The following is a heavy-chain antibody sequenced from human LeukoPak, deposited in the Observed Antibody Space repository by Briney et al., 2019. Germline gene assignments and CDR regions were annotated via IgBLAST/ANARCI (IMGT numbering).Heavy chain of an antibody. V-gene: IGHV3-30*01. J-gene: IGHJ4*02. CDR3: ARDGSTGFDY. CDR2: ISYDGSNK. Sequence: GGSLRLSCGASGFTFSSYAMHWVRQAPGKGLEWVAVISYDGSNKYYADSVKGRFTISRDNSKNTLYLQMNSLRAEDTAVYYCARDGSTGFDYWGQGTLVTVSS. D-gene: IGHD2-2*01. CDR1: GFTFSSYA.